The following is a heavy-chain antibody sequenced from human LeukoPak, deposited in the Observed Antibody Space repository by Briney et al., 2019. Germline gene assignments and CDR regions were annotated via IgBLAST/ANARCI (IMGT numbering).Heavy chain of an antibody. CDR3: ARGPIAKY. Sequence: PSETLSLTCTVSGGSISSYYWSWLRQPPGKGLEWIGYIYYSGSTNYNPSLKSRVTISVDTSKNQFSLKLSSVTAADTAVYYCARGPIAKYWGQGTLVTVSS. CDR1: GGSISSYY. J-gene: IGHJ4*02. V-gene: IGHV4-59*01. CDR2: IYYSGST.